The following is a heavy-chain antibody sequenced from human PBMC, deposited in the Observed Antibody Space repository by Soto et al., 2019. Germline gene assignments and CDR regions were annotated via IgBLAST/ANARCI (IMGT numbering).Heavy chain of an antibody. CDR2: IIPIFGTA. Sequence: QVQLVQSGAEVKKPGSSVKVSCKASGGTFSSYAISWVRQAPRQGLEWMGGIIPIFGTANYAQKFQGRVTITADESTSTAYMELSSLRSEDTAVYYCARAPRYYYDSSGYPYYYYYGMDVWGQGTTVTVSS. J-gene: IGHJ6*02. CDR1: GGTFSSYA. D-gene: IGHD3-22*01. V-gene: IGHV1-69*12. CDR3: ARAPRYYYDSSGYPYYYYYGMDV.